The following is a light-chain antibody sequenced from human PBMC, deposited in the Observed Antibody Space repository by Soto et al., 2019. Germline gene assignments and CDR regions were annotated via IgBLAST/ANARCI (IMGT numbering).Light chain of an antibody. V-gene: IGLV2-14*03. J-gene: IGLJ2*01. CDR2: DVN. CDR1: SSDVGVYDF. CDR3: SSYTTSTTRV. Sequence: QSALTQPASVSGSPEQSITISCAGTSSDVGVYDFVSWYQQHPGKAPKLLIYDVNNRPAGISNRFSGSKSGNTASLTISGLQAEDEADYYCSSYTTSTTRVFGGGTKLTVL.